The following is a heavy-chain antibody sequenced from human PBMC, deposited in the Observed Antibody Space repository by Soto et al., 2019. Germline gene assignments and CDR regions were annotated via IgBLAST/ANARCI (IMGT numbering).Heavy chain of an antibody. CDR3: ASSTGDYYDSSVVSDGMDV. J-gene: IGHJ6*02. CDR2: ISAYNGNT. D-gene: IGHD3-22*01. CDR1: GYTFTSYG. Sequence: ASVKVSCKASGYTFTSYGISWVRQAPGQGLEWMGWISAYNGNTNYAQKLQGRVTMTTDTSTSTAYMELRSLRSDDTAVYYCASSTGDYYDSSVVSDGMDVWGQGTTVTVS. V-gene: IGHV1-18*04.